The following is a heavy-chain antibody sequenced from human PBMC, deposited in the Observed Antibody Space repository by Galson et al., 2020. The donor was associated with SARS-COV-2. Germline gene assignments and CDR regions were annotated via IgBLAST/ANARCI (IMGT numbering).Heavy chain of an antibody. J-gene: IGHJ4*02. CDR3: ARDSSGYDPPDY. Sequence: GESLKISCAASGFTFSSYAMHWVRQAPGKGLEWVAVISYDGSNKYYADSVKGRFTISRDNSKNTLYLQMNSLRAEDTAVYYCARDSSGYDPPDYWGQGTLVTVSS. V-gene: IGHV3-30-3*01. CDR1: GFTFSSYA. D-gene: IGHD5-12*01. CDR2: ISYDGSNK.